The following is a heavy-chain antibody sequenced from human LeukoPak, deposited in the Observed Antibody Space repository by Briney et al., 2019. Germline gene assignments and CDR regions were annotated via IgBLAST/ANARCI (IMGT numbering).Heavy chain of an antibody. CDR2: IYHSGST. CDR1: GFIFSNYA. D-gene: IGHD1-26*01. V-gene: IGHV4-4*02. CDR3: AREDSGSLNY. Sequence: GSLRLSCAASGFIFSNYAMHWVRQPPGKGLEWIGEIYHSGSTNYNPSLKSRVTISVDKSKNQFSLKLNSVTAADTAVYYCAREDSGSLNYWGQGTLVTVSS. J-gene: IGHJ4*02.